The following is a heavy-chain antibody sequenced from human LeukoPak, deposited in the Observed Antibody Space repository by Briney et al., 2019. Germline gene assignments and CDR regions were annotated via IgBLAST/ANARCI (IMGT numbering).Heavy chain of an antibody. D-gene: IGHD2-2*01. Sequence: PEAPLRLCGAASGFTFSSNIICGGRHAPGRGLEGVFSSSDDSNYIYYADSVEGRFNNSRDNAKKSLYLQMNSLRAEDTAVYYCANNLACGSTNCPPFDYWGQGTLVTVSS. CDR1: GFTFSSNI. J-gene: IGHJ4*02. CDR3: ANNLACGSTNCPPFDY. V-gene: IGHV3-21*01. CDR2: SSDDSNYI.